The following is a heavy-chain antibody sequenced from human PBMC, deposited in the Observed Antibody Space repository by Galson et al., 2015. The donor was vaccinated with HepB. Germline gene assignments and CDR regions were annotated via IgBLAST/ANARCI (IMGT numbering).Heavy chain of an antibody. CDR2: ISAYNGNT. D-gene: IGHD4-17*01. J-gene: IGHJ4*02. Sequence: SVKVSCKASGYTFTSYGISWVRQAPGQGLEWMGWISAYNGNTNYAQKLQGRVTMTTDTSTSTAYMELRSLRSEDTAVYYCARVMDDYGDYASFDYWGQGTLVTVSS. CDR1: GYTFTSYG. V-gene: IGHV1-18*04. CDR3: ARVMDDYGDYASFDY.